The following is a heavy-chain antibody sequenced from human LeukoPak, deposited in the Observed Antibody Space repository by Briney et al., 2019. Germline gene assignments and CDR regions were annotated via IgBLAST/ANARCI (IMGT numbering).Heavy chain of an antibody. V-gene: IGHV3-21*01. CDR3: TRDLWDH. Sequence: GGSLRLSCAASGFTFSTYTMIWVRQAPGKGLEWVSSITSAGNFIYYADSLRGRFTVSRDNAKNSLYLQMNRLRAEDTAMYYCTRDLWDHWGQGTLVTVSS. CDR2: ITSAGNFI. J-gene: IGHJ4*02. CDR1: GFTFSTYT.